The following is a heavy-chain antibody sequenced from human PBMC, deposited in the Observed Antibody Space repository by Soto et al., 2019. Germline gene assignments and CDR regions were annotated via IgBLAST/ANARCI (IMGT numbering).Heavy chain of an antibody. V-gene: IGHV4-4*07. CDR2: IYSGGST. J-gene: IGHJ4*02. CDR3: ESGPGGSGDFSIEF. Sequence: QVQLQKSRPVLVKPSETLSLTSTVSGGSINIYNCIWIRQPAGKGREWIGRIYSGGSTNYNPSLKSRITVSVDTSKNQFTLKLTAVTASEKGVYYWESGPGGSGDFSIEFWGQGTLVTVSS. D-gene: IGHD3-10*01. CDR1: GGSINIYN.